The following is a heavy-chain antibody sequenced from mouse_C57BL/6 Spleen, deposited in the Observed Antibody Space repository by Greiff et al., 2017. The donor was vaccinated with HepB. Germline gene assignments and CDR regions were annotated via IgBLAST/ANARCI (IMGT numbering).Heavy chain of an antibody. D-gene: IGHD2-1*01. V-gene: IGHV2-6*01. Sequence: VKLMESGPGLVAPSQSLSITCTVSGFSLTSYGVDWVRQSPGKGLEWLGVIWGVGSTNYNSALKSRLSISKDNSKSQVFLKMNSLQTDDTAMYYCASSPLYGNYGGYAMDYWGQGTSVTVSS. CDR3: ASSPLYGNYGGYAMDY. CDR1: GFSLTSYG. CDR2: IWGVGST. J-gene: IGHJ4*01.